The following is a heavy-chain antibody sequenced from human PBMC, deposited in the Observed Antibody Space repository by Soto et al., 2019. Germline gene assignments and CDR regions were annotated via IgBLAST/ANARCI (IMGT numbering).Heavy chain of an antibody. V-gene: IGHV1-69*06. CDR1: GGTFSSYA. J-gene: IGHJ6*02. D-gene: IGHD2-15*01. Sequence: GASVKVSCKASGGTFSSYAISWVRQAPGQGLEWMGGIIPIFGTANYAQKFQGRVTITADKSTSTAYMELSSLRSEDTAVYYCARVRGSGGSWHGYYYYGMDAWGQGTTVTVSS. CDR2: IIPIFGTA. CDR3: ARVRGSGGSWHGYYYYGMDA.